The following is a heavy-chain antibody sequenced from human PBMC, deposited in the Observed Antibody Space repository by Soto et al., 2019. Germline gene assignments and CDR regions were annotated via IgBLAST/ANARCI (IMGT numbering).Heavy chain of an antibody. CDR1: GYTFTSYG. V-gene: IGHV1-18*04. CDR3: ARDDYYDSSGYYYVHAFDI. D-gene: IGHD3-22*01. Sequence: ASVKVSCKASGYTFTSYGISWVRQAPGQGLEWMGWISAYNGNTNYAQKLQGRVTMTTDTSTSTAYIELRSLRSDDTAVYYCARDDYYDSSGYYYVHAFDIWGQGTMVTASS. CDR2: ISAYNGNT. J-gene: IGHJ3*02.